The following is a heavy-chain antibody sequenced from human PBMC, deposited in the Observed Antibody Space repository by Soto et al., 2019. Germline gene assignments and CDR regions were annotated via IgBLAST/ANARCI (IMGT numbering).Heavy chain of an antibody. J-gene: IGHJ3*02. CDR1: GFSFTTYG. Sequence: QVQLVESGGGWVQPGRSLRLSCEATGFSFTTYGMHWVRQAPGKVLEWVAVIGYDGNNKYYADSVEGRFTISRDNSKNTVYLQMKSLRGDDTAVYYCARGGVTGIVGIFGSPLEIWGQGTVVTVSS. CDR2: IGYDGNNK. CDR3: ARGGVTGIVGIFGSPLEI. V-gene: IGHV3-33*01. D-gene: IGHD1-1*01.